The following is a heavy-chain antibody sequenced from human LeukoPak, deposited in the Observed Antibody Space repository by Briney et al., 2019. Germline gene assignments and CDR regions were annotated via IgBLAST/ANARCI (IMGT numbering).Heavy chain of an antibody. CDR2: IYYSGST. CDR1: GGSISSYY. Sequence: SETLSLTCTVSGGSISSYYWSWIRQPPGKGLEWIGHIYYSGSTNYNPSLKSRVTISVDTSKNQFSLKLSSVTAADTAVYYCARVKSSGWSFDYWGQGTLVTVSS. CDR3: ARVKSSGWSFDY. J-gene: IGHJ4*02. V-gene: IGHV4-59*01. D-gene: IGHD6-19*01.